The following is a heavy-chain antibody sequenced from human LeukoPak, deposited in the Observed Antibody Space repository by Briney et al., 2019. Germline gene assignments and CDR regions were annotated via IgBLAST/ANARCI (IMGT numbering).Heavy chain of an antibody. D-gene: IGHD3-3*01. CDR1: GGSISSRSYY. J-gene: IGHJ3*02. Sequence: SETLSLTCTVSGGSISSRSYYWGWIRQPPGKGLEWIGSIYNSESTYYNPSLKSRVTISVDTSKNQLSLKVSSVTAADTAVYYCARLVTGYDFWSGYPRSSNDAFDIWGQGTMVTVSS. CDR3: ARLVTGYDFWSGYPRSSNDAFDI. V-gene: IGHV4-39*07. CDR2: IYNSEST.